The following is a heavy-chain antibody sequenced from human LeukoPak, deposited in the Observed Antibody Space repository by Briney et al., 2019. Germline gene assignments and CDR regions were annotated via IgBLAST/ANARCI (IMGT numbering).Heavy chain of an antibody. CDR3: AKDQYVWGSSGYSDY. D-gene: IGHD3-16*01. J-gene: IGHJ4*02. CDR2: ISGSGGST. V-gene: IGHV3-23*01. Sequence: GGSLRLSCAASGFTFSSYAMSWVRQAPGKGLEWVSAISGSGGSTYYADSVKGRFTISRDNSKNTLYLQMNSLRAEDTAVYYCAKDQYVWGSSGYSDYWGQGTLVTVSS. CDR1: GFTFSSYA.